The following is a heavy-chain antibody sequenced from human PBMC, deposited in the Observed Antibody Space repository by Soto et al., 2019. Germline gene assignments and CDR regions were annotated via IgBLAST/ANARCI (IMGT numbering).Heavy chain of an antibody. CDR3: AKDRVALAGMGYFDY. D-gene: IGHD6-19*01. Sequence: GGSLRVSCAAAGFTFSSYPMSWVRQAPGRGLEWVSFVSSSGCRTHYADSVKGRFTISRDNSKSTLFLQMTSLRAEDTAIYYCAKDRVALAGMGYFDYWGQGALVTVSS. V-gene: IGHV3-23*01. J-gene: IGHJ4*02. CDR2: VSSSGCRT. CDR1: GFTFSSYP.